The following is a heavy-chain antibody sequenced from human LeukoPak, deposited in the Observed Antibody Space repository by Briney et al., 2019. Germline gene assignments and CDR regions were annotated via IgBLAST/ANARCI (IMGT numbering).Heavy chain of an antibody. D-gene: IGHD3-9*01. J-gene: IGHJ4*02. CDR1: GGSISSYY. V-gene: IGHV4-4*07. CDR2: IYTSGST. Sequence: PSETLSLTCTVSGGSISSYYWCWIRQPAGKGLEWIGRIYTSGSTNYNPSLKSRVTMSVDTSKNQFSLKLSSVTAADTAVYYCARMYYDILTGYSGWSFDYWGQGTLVTVSS. CDR3: ARMYYDILTGYSGWSFDY.